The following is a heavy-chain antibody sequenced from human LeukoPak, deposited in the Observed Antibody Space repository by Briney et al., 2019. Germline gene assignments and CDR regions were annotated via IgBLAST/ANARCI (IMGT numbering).Heavy chain of an antibody. CDR1: GYTFTGYY. Sequence: ASVKVSCKASGYTFTGYYMHWVRQAPGQGLEWMGWINPNSGGTNYAQKFQGRVTMTRDTSTSTVYMELSSLRSEDTAVYYCARAGPSNYDILTGYYMRWFDPWGQGTLVTVSS. D-gene: IGHD3-9*01. CDR3: ARAGPSNYDILTGYYMRWFDP. V-gene: IGHV1-2*02. J-gene: IGHJ5*02. CDR2: INPNSGGT.